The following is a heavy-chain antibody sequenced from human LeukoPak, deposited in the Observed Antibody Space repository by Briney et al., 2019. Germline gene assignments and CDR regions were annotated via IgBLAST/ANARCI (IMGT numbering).Heavy chain of an antibody. CDR1: GFTFSSYA. CDR3: AKAADVLLWFGEPGGYYFDY. Sequence: PGGSLRLSCAASGFTFSSYAMSWVRQAPGKGLEWVSAISGSGGSTYYADSVKGQFTISRDNSKNTLYLQMNSLRAEDTAVYYCAKAADVLLWFGEPGGYYFDYWGQGTLVTVSS. V-gene: IGHV3-23*01. J-gene: IGHJ4*02. CDR2: ISGSGGST. D-gene: IGHD3-10*01.